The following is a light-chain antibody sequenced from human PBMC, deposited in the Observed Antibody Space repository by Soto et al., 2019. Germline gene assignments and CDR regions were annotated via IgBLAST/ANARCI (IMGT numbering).Light chain of an antibody. CDR3: MQALQTAFT. CDR1: QSLLHSNGYNY. Sequence: DIVMTQSPLSLPVTPGEPASISCRSSQSLLHSNGYNYLDWYLQKPGQSPQLLIYLGSNRASGVPDRFSGSGSGTDFTLKISRVEAEDVGVYYCMQALQTAFTLGPGTKVDI. CDR2: LGS. J-gene: IGKJ3*01. V-gene: IGKV2-28*01.